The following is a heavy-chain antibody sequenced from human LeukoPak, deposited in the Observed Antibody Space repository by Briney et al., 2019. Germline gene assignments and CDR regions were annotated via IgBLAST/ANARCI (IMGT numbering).Heavy chain of an antibody. CDR3: ARGRAYYDSSGYSLDAFDI. D-gene: IGHD3-22*01. V-gene: IGHV1-8*03. J-gene: IGHJ3*02. CDR2: MNPNSGNT. CDR1: GGTFTSYD. Sequence: ASVKVSCKASGGTFTSYDINWVRQATGQGLEWMGWMNPNSGNTGYAQKFQGRVTITRNTSISTAYMELSSLRSEDTAVYYCARGRAYYDSSGYSLDAFDIWGQGTMVTVSS.